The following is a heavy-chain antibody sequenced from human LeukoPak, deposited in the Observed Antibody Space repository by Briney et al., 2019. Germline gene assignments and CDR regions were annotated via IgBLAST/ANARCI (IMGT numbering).Heavy chain of an antibody. CDR2: ISSSSSYI. D-gene: IGHD3-22*01. CDR3: ARDRGPYYDSSGQSDY. Sequence: GGSLRLSCAASGFTFSSYSMNWVRQAPGKGLEWVSSISSSSSYICYADSVKGRFTISRDNAKNSLYLQMNSPRAEDTAVYYCARDRGPYYDSSGQSDYWGQGTLVTVSS. CDR1: GFTFSSYS. J-gene: IGHJ4*02. V-gene: IGHV3-21*01.